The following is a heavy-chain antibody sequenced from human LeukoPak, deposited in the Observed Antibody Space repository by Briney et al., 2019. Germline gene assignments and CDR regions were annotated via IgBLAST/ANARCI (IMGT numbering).Heavy chain of an antibody. CDR2: IRQDGSEK. V-gene: IGHV3-7*01. D-gene: IGHD3-10*01. CDR1: GFTFSSYW. Sequence: GGSLRLSCAASGFTFSSYWMSWVRQAPGKGLEWVANIRQDGSEKYYVDPVKGRFTISRDNAKNSLYLQMNSLRAEDTAVYYCAREWFGELLPLDYWGQGTLVTVSS. CDR3: AREWFGELLPLDY. J-gene: IGHJ4*02.